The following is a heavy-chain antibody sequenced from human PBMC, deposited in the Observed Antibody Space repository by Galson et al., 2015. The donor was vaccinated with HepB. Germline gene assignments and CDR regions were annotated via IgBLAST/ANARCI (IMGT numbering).Heavy chain of an antibody. V-gene: IGHV3-33*01. J-gene: IGHJ4*02. D-gene: IGHD2-2*01. CDR2: TWYDGSNK. CDR3: TRLGDLSGYSSS. Sequence: SLRLSCAASGFTFSSYGMHWVRQAPGKGLEWVAVTWYDGSNKFYGDSVKGRFTISRDNSKNTLYLQMNSLRAEDTAVYYCTRLGDLSGYSSSWGQGTLVTVSS. CDR1: GFTFSSYG.